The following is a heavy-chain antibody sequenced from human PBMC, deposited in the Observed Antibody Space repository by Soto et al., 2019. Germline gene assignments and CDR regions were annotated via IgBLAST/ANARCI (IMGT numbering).Heavy chain of an antibody. CDR3: VKGRGSYEVKFGMDV. CDR1: GFTFDYFA. V-gene: IGHV3-9*01. D-gene: IGHD6-25*01. Sequence: PGGSLRLSCAASGFTFDYFAMHWVRQAPGKGLEWVSGVDWNSGSTAYADSVKGRFTISRDNARNSLYLQMNSLRAEDTALYYCVKGRGSYEVKFGMDVWGQGTTVTVSS. CDR2: VDWNSGST. J-gene: IGHJ6*02.